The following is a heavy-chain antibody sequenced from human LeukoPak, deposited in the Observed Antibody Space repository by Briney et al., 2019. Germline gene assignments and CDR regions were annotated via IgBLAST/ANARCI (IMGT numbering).Heavy chain of an antibody. Sequence: SGTLSFTCAVSGGSISSGNWWSWVRQPPGKGLEWIGEIYHSGSTNYNPSLKSRVTISVDKSKNQFSLKLSSVTAADTAVYYCARASGDYVLGGVQWFDPWGQGTLVTASS. V-gene: IGHV4-4*02. CDR1: GGSISSGNW. CDR3: ARASGDYVLGGVQWFDP. CDR2: IYHSGST. J-gene: IGHJ5*02. D-gene: IGHD4-17*01.